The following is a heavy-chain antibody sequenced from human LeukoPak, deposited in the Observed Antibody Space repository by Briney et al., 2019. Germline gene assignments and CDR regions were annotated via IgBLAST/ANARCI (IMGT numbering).Heavy chain of an antibody. V-gene: IGHV3-9*01. CDR1: GFSLGDYA. J-gene: IGHJ6*03. CDR3: AKGESIASLWYMDV. CDR2: ITWDSGTI. D-gene: IGHD3-16*01. Sequence: PGRSLRLSCEASGFSLGDYAMHWVRQIPGKGLEWVSGITWDSGTIDYAGSVRGRFTISRDNAKNSLYLQMNTLRPEDTAIYYCAKGESIASLWYMDVWGKGTTVIVSS.